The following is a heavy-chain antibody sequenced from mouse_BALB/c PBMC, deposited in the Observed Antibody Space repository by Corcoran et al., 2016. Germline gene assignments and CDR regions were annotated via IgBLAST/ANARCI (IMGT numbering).Heavy chain of an antibody. V-gene: IGHV14-3*02. D-gene: IGHD1-1*01. CDR1: GFNIKDTY. J-gene: IGHJ4*01. CDR2: IDPANGNT. CDR3: ARGTVVRYYAMDY. Sequence: EVQLQQSGAELVKPGASVKLSCTASGFNIKDTYMHWVKQRPEQGLEWIGRIDPANGNTKYDPKFQGKATITADTSSNTAYLQLSSLTSEDTAVYYCARGTVVRYYAMDYWGQGTSVTVSS.